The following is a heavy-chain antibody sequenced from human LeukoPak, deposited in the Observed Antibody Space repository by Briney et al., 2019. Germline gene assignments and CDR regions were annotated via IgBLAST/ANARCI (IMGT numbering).Heavy chain of an antibody. CDR2: IYYSGST. CDR3: ARVGNGMTTVSNSLYYYMDV. CDR1: GGSISSSSYY. V-gene: IGHV4-39*07. D-gene: IGHD4-11*01. J-gene: IGHJ6*03. Sequence: PSETLSLTCTVSGGSISSSSYYWGWIRQPPGKGLEWIGSIYYSGSTYYNPSLKSRVTISVDTSKNQFSLKLSSVTAADTAVYYCARVGNGMTTVSNSLYYYMDVWGKGTTVTVSS.